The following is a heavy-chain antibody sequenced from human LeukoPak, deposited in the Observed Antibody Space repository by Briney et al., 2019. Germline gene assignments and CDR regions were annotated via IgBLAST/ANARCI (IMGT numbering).Heavy chain of an antibody. CDR3: AKDRHYESNVLGY. Sequence: GGSLRLSCAASGFTFSSYGMHWVRQAPGKGLEWVAFIRYDGSNKYYADSVKGRFTISRDNSKSTLYLQMNSLRAEDTAVYYCAKDRHYESNVLGYWGQGTLVTVSS. CDR2: IRYDGSNK. J-gene: IGHJ4*02. V-gene: IGHV3-30*02. CDR1: GFTFSSYG. D-gene: IGHD3-22*01.